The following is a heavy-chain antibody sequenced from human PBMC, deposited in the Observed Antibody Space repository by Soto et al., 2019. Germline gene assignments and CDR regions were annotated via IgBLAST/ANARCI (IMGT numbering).Heavy chain of an antibody. CDR3: GRKSDAMSSHPPDD. CDR1: GGPISSNNYY. CDR2: IYKSGTT. Sequence: SETLSLTCIVSGGPISSNNYYWAWIRQPPGKGLEWIGSIYKSGTTSYNPSLKSRVTVSVDTPKNEVSLTLSSVTVADTAVYYCGRKSDAMSSHPPDDWGQGTQVTVSS. J-gene: IGHJ4*02. V-gene: IGHV4-39*01.